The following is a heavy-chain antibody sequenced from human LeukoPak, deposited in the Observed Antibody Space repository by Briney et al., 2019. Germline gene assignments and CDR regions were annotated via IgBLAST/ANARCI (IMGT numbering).Heavy chain of an antibody. CDR2: IYISGAT. J-gene: IGHJ4*02. CDR3: AREVAGTYAFDY. D-gene: IGHD6-19*01. Sequence: SETLSLTCTVSGGSISNYYWNWIRQPAGKGLEWIGRIYISGATNYNPSLKSRVTMSVDPSKNQFSLKLSSVTAADTAVYYCAREVAGTYAFDYWGQGTPVTVSS. V-gene: IGHV4-4*07. CDR1: GGSISNYY.